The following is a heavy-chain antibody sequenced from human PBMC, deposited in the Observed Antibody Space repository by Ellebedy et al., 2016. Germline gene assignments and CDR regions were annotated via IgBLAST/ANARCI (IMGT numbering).Heavy chain of an antibody. CDR2: ISASASTT. Sequence: GESLKIPXTASGFTFSNFATGWVRQAPGKGLEWVSMISASASTTHYADSVKGRFTISRDNSKNTLYLQMNSLRAEDTAVYYCAKARDSSGYSPRALDYWGQGSLVTVSS. CDR3: AKARDSSGYSPRALDY. D-gene: IGHD3-22*01. V-gene: IGHV3-23*01. CDR1: GFTFSNFA. J-gene: IGHJ4*02.